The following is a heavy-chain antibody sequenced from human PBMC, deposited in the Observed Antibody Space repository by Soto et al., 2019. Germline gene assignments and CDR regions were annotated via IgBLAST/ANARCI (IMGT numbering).Heavy chain of an antibody. J-gene: IGHJ4*02. Sequence: SETLSLTCAVYVGSFSGHYWSWIRQPPGKGLEWIGEINHRGSTKYNPSLKSRVTISVDTSKNHFSLKLSSVTAADTALFYCARLIRCKTTSCYFDYWGQGTLVTVS. CDR1: VGSFSGHY. D-gene: IGHD2-2*01. CDR3: ARLIRCKTTSCYFDY. V-gene: IGHV4-34*01. CDR2: INHRGST.